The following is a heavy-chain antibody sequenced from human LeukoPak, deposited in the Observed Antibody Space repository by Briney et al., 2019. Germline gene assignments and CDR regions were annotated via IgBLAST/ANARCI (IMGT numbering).Heavy chain of an antibody. D-gene: IGHD7-27*01. CDR2: IYYTGST. CDR1: GGSITSYY. J-gene: IGHJ4*02. V-gene: IGHV4-59*01. Sequence: SETLSLTCTVSGGSITSYYWSWIRQPPGKGLECIGYIYYTGSTNYNPSLKSRVTISVDTSKNQFSLKLSSVTAADTAVYYCARRPGDRPFDYWGQGTLVTVSS. CDR3: ARRPGDRPFDY.